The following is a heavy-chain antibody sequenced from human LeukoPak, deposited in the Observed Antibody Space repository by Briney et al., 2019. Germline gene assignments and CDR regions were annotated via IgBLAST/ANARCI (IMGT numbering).Heavy chain of an antibody. Sequence: GGSLRLSCAASGFTFSGYPMHWVRQAPGKGLDWVAVTSYDGSNKYYADSVKGRFTISGDNSKNTLYLQMNSLRPEDAAVYHCARERLWSFDYWGQGTLVTVSS. V-gene: IGHV3-30*04. D-gene: IGHD3-10*01. CDR1: GFTFSGYP. CDR2: TSYDGSNK. J-gene: IGHJ4*02. CDR3: ARERLWSFDY.